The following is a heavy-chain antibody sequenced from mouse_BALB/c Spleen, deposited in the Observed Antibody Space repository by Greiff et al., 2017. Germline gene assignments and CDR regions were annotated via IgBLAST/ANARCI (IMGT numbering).Heavy chain of an antibody. CDR3: ARGEVVLRLPPPFAY. Sequence: EVKGVESGGGLVKPGGSLKLSCAASGFTFSSYAMSWVRQTPEKRLEWVATISSGGSYTYYPDSVKGRFTISRDNAKNTLYLQMSSLRSEDTAMYYCARGEVVLRLPPPFAYWGQGTLVTVSA. CDR1: GFTFSSYA. J-gene: IGHJ3*01. V-gene: IGHV5-9-3*01. CDR2: ISSGGSYT. D-gene: IGHD1-2*01.